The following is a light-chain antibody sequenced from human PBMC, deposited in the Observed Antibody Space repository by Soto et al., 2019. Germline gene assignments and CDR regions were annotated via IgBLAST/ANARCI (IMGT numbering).Light chain of an antibody. CDR2: GAT. CDR3: QQYGGRPRT. V-gene: IGKV3-15*01. CDR1: QDVMYN. Sequence: EIVLTQSPSTLYVSPLGRATLSCRASQDVMYNLAWYQQKPGQAPRLLVYGATTRATDAPPRFRGSGSGTEFSLTISSLQSEDFATYYCQQYGGRPRTFGQGTKVDIK. J-gene: IGKJ1*01.